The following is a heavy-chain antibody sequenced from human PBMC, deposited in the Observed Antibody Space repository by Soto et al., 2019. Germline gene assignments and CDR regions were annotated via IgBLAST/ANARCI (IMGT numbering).Heavy chain of an antibody. CDR1: GFTFSSYG. D-gene: IGHD3-10*01. V-gene: IGHV3-33*01. Sequence: SLRLSCAASGFTFSSYGMHWVRQAPGKGLEWVAVIWYDGSNKYYADSVKGRFTISRDNSKNTLYLQMNSLRAEDTAVYYCARDRVGVYTMVRGAIDPWGQGTLVTVAS. CDR2: IWYDGSNK. J-gene: IGHJ5*02. CDR3: ARDRVGVYTMVRGAIDP.